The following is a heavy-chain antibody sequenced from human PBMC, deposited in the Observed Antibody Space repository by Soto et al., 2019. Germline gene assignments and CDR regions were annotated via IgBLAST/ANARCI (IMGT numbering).Heavy chain of an antibody. V-gene: IGHV3-23*01. CDR2: ISGSGGST. CDR1: GFTFSSYA. Sequence: LRLSCAASGFTFSSYAMSWVRQAPGKGLEGVSAISGSGGSTYYADSVKGRFTISRDNSKNTLYLKMNSLGAEDTAVYYCAKDVYYDFWSGYYTYYYYDGMEVWGQGTTVTVSS. J-gene: IGHJ6*02. CDR3: AKDVYYDFWSGYYTYYYYDGMEV. D-gene: IGHD3-3*01.